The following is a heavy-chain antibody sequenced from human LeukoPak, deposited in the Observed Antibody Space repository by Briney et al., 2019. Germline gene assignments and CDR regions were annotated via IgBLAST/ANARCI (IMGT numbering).Heavy chain of an antibody. V-gene: IGHV3-21*01. D-gene: IGHD2-2*01. Sequence: GGSLRLSCAASGFTFSIYSMNWVRQAPGKGLEWVSSISSIGSSIYYADSLRGRFTVSRDNAKNSLFLQMNSLRDEDTAVYFCARGPSCSSTSCYTTGLFDYWGQGTLVTVSS. CDR1: GFTFSIYS. CDR3: ARGPSCSSTSCYTTGLFDY. CDR2: ISSIGSSI. J-gene: IGHJ4*02.